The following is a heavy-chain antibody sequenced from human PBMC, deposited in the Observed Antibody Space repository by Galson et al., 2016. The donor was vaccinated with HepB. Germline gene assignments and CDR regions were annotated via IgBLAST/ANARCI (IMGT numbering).Heavy chain of an antibody. V-gene: IGHV3-48*02. CDR1: GFTFSSYR. Sequence: SLRLSCAASGFTFSSYRMSWVRQAPGKGLEWVSYTGRSPNIMYYADSMKGRFTVSRDNAKNSLFLQMNNLRDEDTAVYYCAGEDFGTFALDVGGQGTTVTVSS. CDR3: AGEDFGTFALDV. J-gene: IGHJ6*02. D-gene: IGHD3-10*01. CDR2: TGRSPNIM.